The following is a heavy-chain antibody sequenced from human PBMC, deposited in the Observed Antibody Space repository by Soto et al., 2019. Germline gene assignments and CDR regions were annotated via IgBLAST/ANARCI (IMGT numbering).Heavy chain of an antibody. V-gene: IGHV3-30*18. D-gene: IGHD3-22*01. CDR2: IWYDGSNK. CDR3: AKYWHFDTTLEAFGF. CDR1: GFTFSSYD. J-gene: IGHJ3*01. Sequence: QVQLVESGGGVVQPERSLRLSCAASGFTFSSYDMHWVRQAPGKGLEWVAVIWYDGSNKYYADSVKGRFTISRDNSKKTQYQQMNYLKAKDPAVYYCAKYWHFDTTLEAFGFWGQGTMVTVSS.